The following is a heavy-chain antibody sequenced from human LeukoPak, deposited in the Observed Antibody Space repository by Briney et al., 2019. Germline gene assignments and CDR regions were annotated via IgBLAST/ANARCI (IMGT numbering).Heavy chain of an antibody. J-gene: IGHJ4*02. CDR1: GFTFSSYW. CDR3: ARRGAVAGTFDY. CDR2: IRSDGSST. Sequence: GGSLRLSCAASGFTFSSYWMNWVRQAPGKGLVWVSRIRSDGSSTSYADSVKGRFTISRDNAKNTLYLQMNSLRAEDTAMYYCARRGAVAGTFDYWGQGTLVTVSS. V-gene: IGHV3-74*01. D-gene: IGHD6-19*01.